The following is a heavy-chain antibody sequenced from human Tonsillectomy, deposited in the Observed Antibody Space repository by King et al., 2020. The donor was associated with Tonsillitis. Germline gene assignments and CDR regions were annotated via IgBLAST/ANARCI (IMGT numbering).Heavy chain of an antibody. J-gene: IGHJ4*02. CDR2: VYYSGST. CDR1: GGSISTYY. V-gene: IGHV4-59*01. D-gene: IGHD3-22*01. Sequence: QVQLQESGPRLVKPSETLSLTCTVSGGSISTYYWNWIRQPPGKGLEWIGNVYYSGSTNYNPSLKSRITISVQTSKNQFSLKLSSVTAADTAVYYCARGHGWLPEDWGQGTLVTVSS. CDR3: ARGHGWLPED.